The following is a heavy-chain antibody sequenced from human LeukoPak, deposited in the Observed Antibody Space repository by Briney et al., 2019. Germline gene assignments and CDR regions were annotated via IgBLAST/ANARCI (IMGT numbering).Heavy chain of an antibody. CDR3: AKETKVGSTTVAYFQD. J-gene: IGHJ1*01. CDR1: GFTFTDYA. V-gene: IGHV3-23*01. Sequence: GGSLRLSCAASGFTFTDYAMSWVRQAPGKGLEWVSLISGSGDKTYFADSVEGRFTISRDNSKNTLHLQMNSLRAEDTAIYYCAKETKVGSTTVAYFQDWGQGTLVTVS. CDR2: ISGSGDKT. D-gene: IGHD1-26*01.